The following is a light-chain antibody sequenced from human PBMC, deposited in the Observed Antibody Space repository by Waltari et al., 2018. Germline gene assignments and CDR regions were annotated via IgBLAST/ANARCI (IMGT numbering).Light chain of an antibody. Sequence: SYELTQPPSVSVSPGQTARITCSGDALPKRYTYWYQQKSGQAPVLVIFEDSQRPSGIPEGFSGSSSGTMATLSINGAQVEDEGDYYCYSADIGGHHRVFGGGTKLTIL. V-gene: IGLV3-10*01. CDR3: YSADIGGHHRV. CDR1: ALPKRY. CDR2: EDS. J-gene: IGLJ3*02.